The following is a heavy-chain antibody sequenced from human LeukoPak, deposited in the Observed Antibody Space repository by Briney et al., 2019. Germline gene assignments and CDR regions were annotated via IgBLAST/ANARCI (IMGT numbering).Heavy chain of an antibody. Sequence: GGSLRLSCAASGFTFSSYWMHWVRHAPGKGLVWVSRINSDGSSTSYADSVKGRFTISRDNAKNTLYLQMNSLRAEDTAVYYCARAGRYFDWLLPFDYWGQGTLVTVSS. J-gene: IGHJ4*02. CDR1: GFTFSSYW. CDR3: ARAGRYFDWLLPFDY. D-gene: IGHD3-9*01. V-gene: IGHV3-74*01. CDR2: INSDGSST.